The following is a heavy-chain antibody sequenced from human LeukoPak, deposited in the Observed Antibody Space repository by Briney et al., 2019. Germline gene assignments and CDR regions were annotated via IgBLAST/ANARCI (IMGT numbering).Heavy chain of an antibody. V-gene: IGHV1-8*03. CDR1: GYTFTSYD. J-gene: IGHJ4*02. Sequence: ASVKVSCKASGYTFTSYDINWVRQATGQGLEWMEWMNPNSGNTGYAQKFQGRVTITRNTSISTAYMVLSSLRSEDTAVYYCASPAPYYDILTGYYSWGQGTLVTVSS. CDR3: ASPAPYYDILTGYYS. D-gene: IGHD3-9*01. CDR2: MNPNSGNT.